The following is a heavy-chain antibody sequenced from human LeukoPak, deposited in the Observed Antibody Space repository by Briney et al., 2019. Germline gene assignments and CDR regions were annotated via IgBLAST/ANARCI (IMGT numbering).Heavy chain of an antibody. V-gene: IGHV1-46*01. CDR1: GNTFSSYF. CDR3: GRVTLYAFDI. J-gene: IGHJ3*02. CDR2: ISPSGGTT. Sequence: VASVKVSCKAAGNTFSSYFIHWVRQAPGHGLEWMGIISPSGGTTSYAQEFQGRVTMTRDTSTSTVYMELSSLRSEDTAVYYCGRVTLYAFDIWGQGTMVTVSS. D-gene: IGHD4-23*01.